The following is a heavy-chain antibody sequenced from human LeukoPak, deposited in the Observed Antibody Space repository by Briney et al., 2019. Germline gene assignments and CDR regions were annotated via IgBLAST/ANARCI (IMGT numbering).Heavy chain of an antibody. D-gene: IGHD2-2*01. CDR3: ATEYCASSSCRFDS. V-gene: IGHV4-59*01. CDR1: GGSISNYY. J-gene: IGHJ4*02. Sequence: WETLSLTCSVSGGSISNYYWSWIRQSPGKGPECLGYIYNSGSTNYNPSLKSRLTISLDTSTKQFSLKLTSGTAADTAIYYCATEYCASSSCRFDSWGQGTLVTVSS. CDR2: IYNSGST.